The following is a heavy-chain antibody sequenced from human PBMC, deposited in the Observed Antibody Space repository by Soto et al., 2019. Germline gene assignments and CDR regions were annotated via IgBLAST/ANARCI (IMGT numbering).Heavy chain of an antibody. CDR2: IIPVLDIA. V-gene: IGHV1-69*02. CDR3: ARARDTMIDVGNCYCDL. Sequence: QVQLVQSGAEVKKPGSSVKVSCKASGGTFSDYTFSWVRQAPGQGLEWMGRIIPVLDIATYAQRFQGRVTIPADKFTITAYMEMSSLRSEDAAVYYCARARDTMIDVGNCYCDLWGRGTPVTVSS. D-gene: IGHD3-22*01. CDR1: GGTFSDYT. J-gene: IGHJ2*01.